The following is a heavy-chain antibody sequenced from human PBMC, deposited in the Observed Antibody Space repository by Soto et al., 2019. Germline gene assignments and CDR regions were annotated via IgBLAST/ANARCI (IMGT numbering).Heavy chain of an antibody. D-gene: IGHD3-10*02. V-gene: IGHV4-59*08. CDR3: ARHGFYVPVSYLHL. J-gene: IGHJ2*01. CDR2: IYYSGST. CDR1: GGSISSYY. Sequence: QVQLQESGPGLVKPSETLSLTCTVSGGSISSYYWSWIRQPPGKGLEWIGYIYYSGSTNYNPSLKRPGPITIDTSKNQFPPKPSSVAAAAPAVSFCARHGFYVPVSYLHLRGRGTLVTVSS.